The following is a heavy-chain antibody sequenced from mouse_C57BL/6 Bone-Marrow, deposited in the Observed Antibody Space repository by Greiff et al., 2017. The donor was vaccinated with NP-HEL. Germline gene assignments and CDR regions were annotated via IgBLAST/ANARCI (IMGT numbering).Heavy chain of an antibody. CDR3: TKSDGYPYFDV. CDR2: IYPGNSDT. J-gene: IGHJ1*03. V-gene: IGHV1-5*01. D-gene: IGHD2-3*01. CDR1: GYTFTSYW. Sequence: EVQLQQSGTVLARPGASVKMSCKTSGYTFTSYWMHWVKQRPGQGVEWIGAIYPGNSDTSYNQKFKGKAKLTAVTSASTADMELSSLTNEDSAVYYCTKSDGYPYFDVWGTGTTVTVSS.